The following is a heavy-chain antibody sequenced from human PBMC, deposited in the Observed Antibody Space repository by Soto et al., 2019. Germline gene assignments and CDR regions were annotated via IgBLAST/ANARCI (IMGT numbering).Heavy chain of an antibody. V-gene: IGHV4-30-4*01. D-gene: IGHD5-18*01. CDR3: ATESGSTYGYFDH. J-gene: IGHJ4*02. Sequence: KPSETLSLTCTVSGGSVTSDEDYWTWIRQSPGKGLEWIGYISNSGSTGYNPSLKTRLSTSVDRSKNQFTLRLTSVTAADTAVYFCATESGSTYGYFDHWGQGTQVTVSS. CDR2: ISNSGST. CDR1: GGSVTSDEDY.